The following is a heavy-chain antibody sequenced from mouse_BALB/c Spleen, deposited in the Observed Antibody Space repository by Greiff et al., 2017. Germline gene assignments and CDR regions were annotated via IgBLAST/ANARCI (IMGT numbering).Heavy chain of an antibody. D-gene: IGHD1-1*01. J-gene: IGHJ3*01. CDR1: GFTFSSYA. CDR3: ARGYGSSYGWFAY. CDR2: ISSGGSYT. V-gene: IGHV5-9-4*01. Sequence: EVQPVESGGGLVKPGGSLKLSCAASGFTFSSYAMSWVGQSPEKRLEWVAEISSGGSYTYYPDTVTVRFTISRDHAKNTLYLEMSSLRAEDTAMYYCARGYGSSYGWFAYWGQGTLVTVSA.